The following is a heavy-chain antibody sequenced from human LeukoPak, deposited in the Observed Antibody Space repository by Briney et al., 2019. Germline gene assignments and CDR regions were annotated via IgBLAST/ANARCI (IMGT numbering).Heavy chain of an antibody. J-gene: IGHJ5*02. D-gene: IGHD2-2*01. V-gene: IGHV1-46*01. CDR2: IYPGGGWT. CDR3: ARDMPHNCFDP. CDR1: GASCSNYY. Sequence: ASVKVSCKASGASCSNYYIHWVRQAPGQGLEWVGLIYPGGGWTNYAQKFQGRVTMTTDTSTSTVYMELSSLRSEDTAVYYCARDMPHNCFDPWGQGTLVTVSP.